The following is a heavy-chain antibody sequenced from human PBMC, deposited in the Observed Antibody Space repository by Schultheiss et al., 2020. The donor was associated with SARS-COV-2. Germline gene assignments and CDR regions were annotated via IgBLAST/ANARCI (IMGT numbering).Heavy chain of an antibody. CDR2: IYYSGST. D-gene: IGHD2-2*01. J-gene: IGHJ3*02. CDR3: ARPLDPRGYCSSTSCYRAFDI. CDR1: GGSVSSGSYY. V-gene: IGHV4-61*01. Sequence: SETLSLTCTVSGGSVSSGSYYWSWIRQPPGKGLEWIGYIYYSGSTYYNPSLKSRVTISVDTSKNQFSLKLSSVTAADTAVYYCARPLDPRGYCSSTSCYRAFDIWGQGTMVTVSS.